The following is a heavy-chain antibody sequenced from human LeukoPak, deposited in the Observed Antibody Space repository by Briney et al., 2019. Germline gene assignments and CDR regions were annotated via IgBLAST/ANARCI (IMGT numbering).Heavy chain of an antibody. Sequence: PSETLSLTCTVSGGSISSYYWSWIRQPPGKGLEWIGYIHYSGSTNYNPSLKSRVTISVDTSKNQFSLKLNSVTAADTAVYYCARHEATNYGFWSGPTYYFDCWGQGTLVTVSS. CDR3: ARHEATNYGFWSGPTYYFDC. CDR2: IHYSGST. D-gene: IGHD3-3*01. J-gene: IGHJ4*02. CDR1: GGSISSYY. V-gene: IGHV4-59*08.